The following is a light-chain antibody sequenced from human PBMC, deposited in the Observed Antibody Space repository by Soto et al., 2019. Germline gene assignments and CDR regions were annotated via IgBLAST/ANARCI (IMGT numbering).Light chain of an antibody. Sequence: DIPMTQSPSSLSASVGDRVTITCRASQAIKKSLAWYQQKPGKSPKLLIYAASTVQSGVPSRFSGSGFGTDFTLAISGLQPEDVASYYCQRYDIAPWTFGQGTKVEI. CDR3: QRYDIAPWT. CDR2: AAS. J-gene: IGKJ1*01. CDR1: QAIKKS. V-gene: IGKV1-27*01.